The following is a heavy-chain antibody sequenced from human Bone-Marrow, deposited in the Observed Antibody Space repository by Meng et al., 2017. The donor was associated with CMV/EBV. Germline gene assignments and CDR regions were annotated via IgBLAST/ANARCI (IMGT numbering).Heavy chain of an antibody. Sequence: SISRSSHYWGWIRQPPAKGLELIGSIYYSGSTYYNPSLKSRVTISVDTSKTQFSLKLSSVTAADTAVYYCASNYGSGSYYKRGVNYWGQGTLVTVSS. CDR1: SISRSSHY. V-gene: IGHV4-39*07. D-gene: IGHD3-10*01. CDR2: IYYSGST. CDR3: ASNYGSGSYYKRGVNY. J-gene: IGHJ4*02.